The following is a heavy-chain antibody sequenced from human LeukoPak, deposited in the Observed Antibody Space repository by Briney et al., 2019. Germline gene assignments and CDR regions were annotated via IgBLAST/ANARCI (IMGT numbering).Heavy chain of an antibody. V-gene: IGHV4-31*03. CDR2: IYYSGST. J-gene: IGHJ5*02. CDR1: GGSFSSGGYY. D-gene: IGHD3-22*01. Sequence: PSQTLSLTCTASGGSFSSGGYYWSWIRPHPGKGLEWIMCIYYSGSTYYTPSRQSRVTISVDTSKNQFSLKLSSVTAADTAVYYCARAPNYYDTVGAKGFHPWRQGTLVTVSS. CDR3: ARAPNYYDTVGAKGFHP.